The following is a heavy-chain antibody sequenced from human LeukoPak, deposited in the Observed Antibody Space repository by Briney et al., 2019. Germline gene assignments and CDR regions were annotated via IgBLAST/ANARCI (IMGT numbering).Heavy chain of an antibody. Sequence: GESLKISCKGSGYNFTTYWIAWVRQMPGKGLEWMGIINPGDSDFRYSPSFQGQVTTSADKSITTAYLQWSSLKASDTAMYYCARRHSSSSVYYYYYMDVWGKGTTVTVSS. D-gene: IGHD6-6*01. CDR2: INPGDSDF. J-gene: IGHJ6*03. V-gene: IGHV5-51*01. CDR1: GYNFTTYW. CDR3: ARRHSSSSVYYYYYMDV.